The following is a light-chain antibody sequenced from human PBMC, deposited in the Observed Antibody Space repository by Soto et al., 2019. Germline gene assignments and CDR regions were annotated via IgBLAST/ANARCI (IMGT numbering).Light chain of an antibody. Sequence: DIQMTQSPSSLSASVGDRVTITCRASQGISNYLAWYQQKPVKVPKLLIYAASTLQSGVPSRFSDSGSGTEFTLTISSLQPEDVATYYCQKYNSSPPIFTFGLGTKVDIK. CDR1: QGISNY. CDR3: QKYNSSPPIFT. J-gene: IGKJ3*01. V-gene: IGKV1-27*01. CDR2: AAS.